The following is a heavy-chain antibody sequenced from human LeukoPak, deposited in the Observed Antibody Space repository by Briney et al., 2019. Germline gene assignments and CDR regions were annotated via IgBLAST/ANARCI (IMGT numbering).Heavy chain of an antibody. J-gene: IGHJ4*02. CDR1: TFTFSTYS. V-gene: IGHV3-23*01. Sequence: GGSLRLSCTASTFTFSTYSMNWVRQAPGKGLEWVSAISGSGGSTYYADSVKGRFTISRDNSKNTLYLQMNSLRAEDTAVYYCARGPSGYHNTGGQGTLVTVSS. CDR2: ISGSGGST. CDR3: ARGPSGYHNT. D-gene: IGHD5-12*01.